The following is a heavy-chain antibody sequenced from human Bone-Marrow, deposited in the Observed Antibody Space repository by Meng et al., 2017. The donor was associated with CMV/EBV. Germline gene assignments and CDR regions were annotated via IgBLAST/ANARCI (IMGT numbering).Heavy chain of an antibody. Sequence: GESLKISCAASGFTFNSYSMNWVRQAPGKGLEWVSSISSSSSYIYYADSVKGQFTISRDNAKISLYLQMNSLRAEDTAVYYCARDMVRRVGLFGYWGQGTLVTVSS. CDR3: ARDMVRRVGLFGY. D-gene: IGHD3-10*01. J-gene: IGHJ4*02. CDR1: GFTFNSYS. CDR2: ISSSSSYI. V-gene: IGHV3-21*01.